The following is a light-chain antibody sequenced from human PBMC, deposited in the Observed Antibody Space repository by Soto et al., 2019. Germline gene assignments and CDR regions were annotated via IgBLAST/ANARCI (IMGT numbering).Light chain of an antibody. CDR3: QQYGSSLWT. J-gene: IGKJ1*01. V-gene: IGKV3-20*01. Sequence: EIVLTQSPGTLSLSPGERATLSCRASQSVSSSYLAWYQQKPGQAPRLLIYGASSRATGIPDRFSGSGSGKDFTLTSSRLESEDFAVYYCQQYGSSLWTFGQGTKVEIK. CDR1: QSVSSSY. CDR2: GAS.